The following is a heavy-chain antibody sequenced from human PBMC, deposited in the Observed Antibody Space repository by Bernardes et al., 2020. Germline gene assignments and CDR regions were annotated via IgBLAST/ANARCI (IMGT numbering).Heavy chain of an antibody. J-gene: IGHJ5*02. D-gene: IGHD2-21*02. CDR3: EKVHIGWGDGGCYTRRLDP. CDR1: GFTFSSYW. V-gene: IGHV3-7*03. Sequence: GGSLRLSCGASGFTFSSYWMSWLRQAPGKGPEWVANITPGGSEKYYVGSVKGRFTLSRDNAENSLHLQMNSLRADDTAVYYCEKVHIGWGDGGCYTRRLDPWGQGTLVTVST. CDR2: ITPGGSEK.